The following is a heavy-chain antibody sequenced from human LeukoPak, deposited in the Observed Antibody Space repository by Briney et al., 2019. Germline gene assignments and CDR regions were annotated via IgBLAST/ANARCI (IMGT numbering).Heavy chain of an antibody. Sequence: GASVKVSCKASGYTFTGYYMHWVRQAPGQGLEWMGWINPNSGGTNYAQKFQGRVTMTRDTSISTAYMELSRLRSDDTAVYYCARGDCSSTSCYPVDYWGQGTLVTVSS. V-gene: IGHV1-2*02. D-gene: IGHD2-2*01. CDR2: INPNSGGT. CDR1: GYTFTGYY. J-gene: IGHJ4*02. CDR3: ARGDCSSTSCYPVDY.